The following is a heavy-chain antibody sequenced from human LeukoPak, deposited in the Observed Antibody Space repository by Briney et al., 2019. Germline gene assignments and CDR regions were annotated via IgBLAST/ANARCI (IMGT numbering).Heavy chain of an antibody. V-gene: IGHV3-23*01. CDR2: ISGSGGST. J-gene: IGHJ6*02. CDR3: ASDREEYYYDMDV. CDR1: GFTFSSYA. Sequence: PGGSLRLSCAASGFTFSSYAMSWVRQAPGKGLEWVSAISGSGGSTYYADSVKGRFTISRDNSKNTLYPQMNSLRAEDTAVYYCASDREEYYYDMDVWGQGTTVTVSS.